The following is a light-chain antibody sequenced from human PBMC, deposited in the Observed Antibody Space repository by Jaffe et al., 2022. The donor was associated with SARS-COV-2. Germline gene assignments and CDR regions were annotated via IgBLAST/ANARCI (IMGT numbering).Light chain of an antibody. CDR3: QQYGTSPIT. CDR2: GAS. CDR1: QSVSSTY. J-gene: IGKJ5*01. V-gene: IGKV3-20*01. Sequence: EIVLTQSPGTLSLSPGERATLYCRASQSVSSTYFAWYQQKPGQAPRLLVYGASSRATGIPDRFSGSGSGTDFTLTISRLDPEDFAVYYCQQYGTSPITFGQGTRLEIK.